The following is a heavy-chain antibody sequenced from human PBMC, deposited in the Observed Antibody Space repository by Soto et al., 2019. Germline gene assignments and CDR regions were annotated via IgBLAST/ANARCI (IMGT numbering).Heavy chain of an antibody. Sequence: QVQLVQSGAEVKKPGASVKVSCKASGYTFTSYAMHWVRQAPGQRLEWMGWINAGNGNTKYSQKFQGRVTITRDTSASTAYMELSSLRSEDTAVYYCARGGRLYSSWYLSDFDYWGQGTLVTVSS. CDR3: ARGGRLYSSWYLSDFDY. V-gene: IGHV1-3*01. D-gene: IGHD6-13*01. J-gene: IGHJ4*02. CDR2: INAGNGNT. CDR1: GYTFTSYA.